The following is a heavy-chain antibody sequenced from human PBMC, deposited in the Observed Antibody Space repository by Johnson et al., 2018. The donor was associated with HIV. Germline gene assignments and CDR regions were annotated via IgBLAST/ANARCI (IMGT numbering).Heavy chain of an antibody. CDR3: ARAGSTSGWFDAFDI. D-gene: IGHD6-19*01. Sequence: VQLVESGGGLVQPGGSLRLSCVVSGFTFSNYWMEWVRQAPGKGLVWVSRINTDGSRTTYADSVKGRFTISRDNAKNTINLELSGLRADDTAAYYCARAGSTSGWFDAFDIWGQGTMVTVSS. V-gene: IGHV3-74*02. J-gene: IGHJ3*02. CDR2: INTDGSRT. CDR1: GFTFSNYW.